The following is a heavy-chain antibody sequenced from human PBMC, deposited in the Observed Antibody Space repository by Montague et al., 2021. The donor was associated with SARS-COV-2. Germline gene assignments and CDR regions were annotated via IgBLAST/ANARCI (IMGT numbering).Heavy chain of an antibody. CDR1: GGSFSGYY. CDR3: ERGDDNYGTFSYAYGRATRYRYYARDF. J-gene: IGHJ6*02. V-gene: IGHV4-34*01. CDR2: INHSGST. D-gene: IGHD5-18*01. Sequence: SETLSLTCAVSGGSFSGYYWSWIRQSPGKGLEWIGEINHSGSTTYNPSLKRQVTISVDTSKNQFSLTLTSMTAAATDVYYCERGDDNYGTFSYAYGRATRYRYYARDFWGPGTMVAVSS.